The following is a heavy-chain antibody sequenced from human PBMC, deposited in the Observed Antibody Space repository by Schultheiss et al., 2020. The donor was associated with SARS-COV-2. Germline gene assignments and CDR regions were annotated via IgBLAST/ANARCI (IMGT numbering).Heavy chain of an antibody. CDR1: GFTFSNYW. CDR2: ISDSGGST. Sequence: GESLKISCAASGFTFSNYWMHWVRQAPGKGLVWVSVISDSGGSTYYADSVRGRFTISRDNSKNTLYLQMNSLRAEDTAVYYCARASTPRYFDLWGRGTLVTVSS. D-gene: IGHD2-15*01. CDR3: ARASTPRYFDL. V-gene: IGHV3-23*01. J-gene: IGHJ2*01.